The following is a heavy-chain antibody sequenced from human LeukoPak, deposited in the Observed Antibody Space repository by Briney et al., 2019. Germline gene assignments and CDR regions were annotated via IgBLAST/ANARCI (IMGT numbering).Heavy chain of an antibody. CDR2: ISSSSSTI. Sequence: QTGGSLRLSCAASGFTFSSYSMNWVRQAPGKGLEWVSYISSSSSTIYYADSVKGRFTISRDNAKNSLYLQMNSLRAEDTAVYYCARATFDWLSTPTWYFDYWGQGTLVTVSS. D-gene: IGHD3-9*01. CDR1: GFTFSSYS. CDR3: ARATFDWLSTPTWYFDY. J-gene: IGHJ4*02. V-gene: IGHV3-48*04.